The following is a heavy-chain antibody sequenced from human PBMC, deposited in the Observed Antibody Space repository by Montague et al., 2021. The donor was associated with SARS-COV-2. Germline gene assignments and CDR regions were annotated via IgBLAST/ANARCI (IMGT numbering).Heavy chain of an antibody. J-gene: IGHJ6*02. D-gene: IGHD3-10*01. CDR2: INHSGST. CDR3: ARVRYYGSGSSLGMDV. CDR1: GGSFSGYY. V-gene: IGHV4-34*01. Sequence: SETLSLTCAVYGGSFSGYYWCWIRQPPGKGLEWMGEINHSGSTNYNPTLKSRVTISVDTSKNQLSLTLSPVTAADTAVYYCARVRYYGSGSSLGMDVWGQGTTVTVSS.